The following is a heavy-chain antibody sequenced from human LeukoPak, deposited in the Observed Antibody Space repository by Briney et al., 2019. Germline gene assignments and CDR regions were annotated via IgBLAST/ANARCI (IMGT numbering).Heavy chain of an antibody. CDR1: GGSISSGSYY. V-gene: IGHV4-61*02. CDR2: IYTSGST. D-gene: IGHD1-26*01. CDR3: ASLVGATTNDAFDI. Sequence: SETLSLTCTVSGGSISSGSYYWSWIRQPAGKGLEWIGRIYTSGSTNYSPSLKSRVTISVDTSKNQFSLKLSSVTAADTAVYYCASLVGATTNDAFDIWGQGTMVTVSS. J-gene: IGHJ3*02.